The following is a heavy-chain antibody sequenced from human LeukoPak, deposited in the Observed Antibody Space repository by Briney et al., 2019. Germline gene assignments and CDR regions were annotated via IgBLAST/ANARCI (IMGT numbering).Heavy chain of an antibody. J-gene: IGHJ5*02. V-gene: IGHV4-39*01. D-gene: IGHD3-10*01. Sequence: SETLSLTCTVSGGSISSSSHYWGWIRQSPGKGLEWIGSIYYSGTTYYNPSLKSRVTVSVDTSKTQFSLNLRSVTAADTAVFYCARHGRSTLVRGASNWFDPWGQGTLVTVSS. CDR3: ARHGRSTLVRGASNWFDP. CDR2: IYYSGTT. CDR1: GGSISSSSHY.